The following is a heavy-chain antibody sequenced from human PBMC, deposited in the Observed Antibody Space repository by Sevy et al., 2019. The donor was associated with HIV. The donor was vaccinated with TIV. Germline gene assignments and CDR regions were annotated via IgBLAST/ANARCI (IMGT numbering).Heavy chain of an antibody. D-gene: IGHD4-17*01. CDR2: MWFDGSNT. CDR3: ARDLEFYDYGDYGPAFMPDY. Sequence: LRLSCAASGFTFSTYGMHWVRQAPGKGLEWVAVMWFDGSNTYYADSVKGRFTISRDIAKNTLHLQMNSLRAEDTAVYYCARDLEFYDYGDYGPAFMPDYWGQGTLVTVSS. V-gene: IGHV3-33*01. CDR1: GFTFSTYG. J-gene: IGHJ4*02.